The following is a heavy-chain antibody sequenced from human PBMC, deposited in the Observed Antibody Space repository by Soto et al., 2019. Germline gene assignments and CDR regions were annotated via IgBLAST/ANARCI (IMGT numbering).Heavy chain of an antibody. CDR1: GYSFTSYG. J-gene: IGHJ3*02. CDR2: ISAYNGNT. CDR3: ARDSMSIAVAVDI. V-gene: IGHV1-18*01. Sequence: QVHLVQSGAEVTKPRAQVKVSCKASGYSFTSYGISWVRQATGQGIEWMGWISAYNGNTNYAQKLQGRVTMTTDTSTRTAYMELRSLRSDDTAVYYCARDSMSIAVAVDIWGQGTMVTVSS. D-gene: IGHD6-19*01.